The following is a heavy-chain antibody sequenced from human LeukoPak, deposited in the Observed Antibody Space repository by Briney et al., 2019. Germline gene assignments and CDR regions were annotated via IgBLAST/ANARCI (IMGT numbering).Heavy chain of an antibody. J-gene: IGHJ6*04. D-gene: IGHD2-15*01. CDR3: ARDRDNGMDV. CDR1: GFTFSSYS. CDR2: MSNSGSYI. Sequence: RPGGSLRLSCAASGFTFSSYSMNWFRQAPGKGLEWVTSMSNSGSYIYYAESVQGRFTISRDNAKNSLFLQMNSLRDEDTAVYYCARDRDNGMDVWGKGTTVTVSS. V-gene: IGHV3-21*01.